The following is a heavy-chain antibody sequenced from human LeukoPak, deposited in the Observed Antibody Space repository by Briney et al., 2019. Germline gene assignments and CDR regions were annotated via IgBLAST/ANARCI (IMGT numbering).Heavy chain of an antibody. V-gene: IGHV4-61*02. Sequence: SETLSLTCTVSGGSISSGSYSWNWIRQPAGKGLEWIGRIYTSGSTNYNPSLKSRVTMSVDTSKNQFSLKLSSVTAADTAVYYCAIHTAMGAHDYWGQGTLVTVSS. CDR2: IYTSGST. CDR3: AIHTAMGAHDY. J-gene: IGHJ4*02. CDR1: GGSISSGSYS. D-gene: IGHD5-18*01.